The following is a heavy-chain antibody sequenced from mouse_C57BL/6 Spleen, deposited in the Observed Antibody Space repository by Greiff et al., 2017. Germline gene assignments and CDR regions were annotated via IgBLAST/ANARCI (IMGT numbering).Heavy chain of an antibody. D-gene: IGHD2-1*01. CDR1: GFTFSSYT. CDR3: ARQAAIYGNYVDY. CDR2: ISGGGGNT. Sequence: EVNLVESGGGLVKPGGSLKLSCAASGFTFSSYTMSWVRQTPEKRLEWVATISGGGGNTYYPDSVKGRFTISRDNAKNTLYLQMSSLRSEDTALYYCARQAAIYGNYVDYWGQGTTLTVSS. V-gene: IGHV5-9*01. J-gene: IGHJ2*01.